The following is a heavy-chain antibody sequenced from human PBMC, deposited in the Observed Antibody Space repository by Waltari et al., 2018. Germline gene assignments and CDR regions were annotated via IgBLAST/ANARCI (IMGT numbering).Heavy chain of an antibody. CDR2: ISGSGGST. Sequence: EVQLLESGGGLVQPGGSLRLSCAASGFTFSSYAMSWVRQAPGKGLEWVSAISGSGGSTYYADSVKGRFTISRDNSKNTLYLQMNSLRAEDTAVYYCAKVPGYSSSWYSSYYFDYWGQGTLVTVSS. J-gene: IGHJ4*02. V-gene: IGHV3-23*01. CDR1: GFTFSSYA. D-gene: IGHD6-13*01. CDR3: AKVPGYSSSWYSSYYFDY.